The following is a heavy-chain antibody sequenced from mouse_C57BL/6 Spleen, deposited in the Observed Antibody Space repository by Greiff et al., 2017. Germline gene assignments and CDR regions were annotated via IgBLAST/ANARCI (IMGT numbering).Heavy chain of an antibody. J-gene: IGHJ4*01. CDR1: GYTFTSYW. CDR2: IHPNSGST. D-gene: IGHD2-4*01. CDR3: ARYYYDYDDYAMDY. V-gene: IGHV1-64*01. Sequence: VQLQQPGAELVKPGASVKLSCKASGYTFTSYWMHWVKQRPGQGLEWIGMIHPNSGSTNYNEKFKSKATLTVDKSSSTAYMQLSSLTSEDSAVYYCARYYYDYDDYAMDYWGQGTSVTVSS.